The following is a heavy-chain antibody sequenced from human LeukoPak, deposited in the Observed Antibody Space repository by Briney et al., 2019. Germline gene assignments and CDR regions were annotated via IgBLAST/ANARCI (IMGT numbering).Heavy chain of an antibody. D-gene: IGHD2-2*01. V-gene: IGHV3-30*18. CDR1: GFTFSSYG. J-gene: IGHJ4*02. CDR2: ISYDGSNK. Sequence: GGSLRLSCAASGFTFSSYGMHWVRQAPGKGLEGVAVISYDGSNKYYADSVTGRFTISRDNSKNTLYLQMNSLRAEDTAVYYCAKVGLEVVVVPANIDYWGQGTLVTVSS. CDR3: AKVGLEVVVVPANIDY.